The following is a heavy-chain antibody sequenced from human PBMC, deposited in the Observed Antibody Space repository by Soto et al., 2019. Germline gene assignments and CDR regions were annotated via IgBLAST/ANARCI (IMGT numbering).Heavy chain of an antibody. CDR3: ARDHVVATIQAN. J-gene: IGHJ4*02. V-gene: IGHV3-21*02. Sequence: EVQLVESGGGLVKPGGSLRLSCAASGFTFSSYSMNWVRQAPGKGLEWVSSISTTSTYMYYADSVKGRFTISRDNAKNSLYLQMNSLRAEDTAVYYCARDHVVATIQANWGQGTLVTVSS. CDR1: GFTFSSYS. CDR2: ISTTSTYM. D-gene: IGHD5-12*01.